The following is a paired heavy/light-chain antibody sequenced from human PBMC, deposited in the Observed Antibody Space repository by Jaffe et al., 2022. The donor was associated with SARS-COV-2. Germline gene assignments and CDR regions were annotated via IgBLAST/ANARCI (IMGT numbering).Heavy chain of an antibody. D-gene: IGHD5-18*01. CDR3: AKRINSPTGFDY. CDR1: GFTFSSYA. J-gene: IGHJ4*02. V-gene: IGHV3-23*04. CDR2: ISDSGGNT. Sequence: EVQLVESGGGLVQPGGSLRLSCAASGFTFSSYALSWVRQAPGKGLEWVSAISDSGGNTYYADSVKGRFTISRDNSRNTLYLQMNSLRAEDTAVYYCAKRINSPTGFDYWGQGTLVTVSS.
Light chain of an antibody. CDR1: SSNIGNTY. Sequence: QSVLTQPPSVSAAPGQRVTISCSGSSSNIGNTYVSWYQQLPGTAPKLLIYENNKRPSGIPDRFSGSKSGTSATLGITGLQTGDEADYYCGTWDSSLSGWVFGGGTKVAVL. V-gene: IGLV1-51*02. CDR2: ENN. J-gene: IGLJ3*02. CDR3: GTWDSSLSGWV.